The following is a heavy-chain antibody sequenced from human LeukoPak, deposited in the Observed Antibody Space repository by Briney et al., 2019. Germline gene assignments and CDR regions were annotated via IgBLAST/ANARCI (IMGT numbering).Heavy chain of an antibody. CDR1: GGSISISSHY. CDR3: SRRGYTTSPH. D-gene: IGHD2-2*02. Sequence: PSETLSLTCSVSGGSISISSHYCVWVRQPPGKGLEWVGSIYYDGSTYYNPSLKSRVTVSADTSKDQFSLHLRSVTAADTAVYYCSRRGYTTSPHWGQGTLVTVSS. CDR2: IYYDGST. V-gene: IGHV4-39*01. J-gene: IGHJ4*02.